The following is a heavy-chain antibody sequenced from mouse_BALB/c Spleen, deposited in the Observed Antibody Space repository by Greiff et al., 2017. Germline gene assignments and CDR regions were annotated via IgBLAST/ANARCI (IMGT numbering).Heavy chain of an antibody. CDR1: GFTFSSFG. D-gene: IGHD3-3*01. CDR2: ISSGSSTI. Sequence: DVKLVESGGGLVQPGGSRKLSCAASGFTFSSFGMHWVRQAPEKGLEWVAYISSGSSTIYYADTVKGRFTISRDNPKNTLFLQMTSLRSEDTAMYYCARSEGTGYFDYWGQGTTLTVSS. CDR3: ARSEGTGYFDY. J-gene: IGHJ2*01. V-gene: IGHV5-17*02.